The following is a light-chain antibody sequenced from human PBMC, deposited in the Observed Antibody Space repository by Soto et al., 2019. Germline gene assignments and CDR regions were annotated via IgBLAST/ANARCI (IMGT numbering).Light chain of an antibody. CDR3: QAWDSSTGVV. Sequence: SYELTQPPSVSVSPGQTASITCSGDKLGDKYACWYQQKPGQSPVLVIYQDSKRPSGIPERFSGSNSGNTATLTISGTPAMDEADYYCQAWDSSTGVVFGGGTKLTVL. V-gene: IGLV3-1*01. CDR2: QDS. CDR1: KLGDKY. J-gene: IGLJ2*01.